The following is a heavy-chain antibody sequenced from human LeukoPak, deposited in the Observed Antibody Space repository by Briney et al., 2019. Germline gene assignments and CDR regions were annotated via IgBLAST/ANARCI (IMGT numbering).Heavy chain of an antibody. V-gene: IGHV3-7*03. CDR3: ARNNGMDV. CDR2: ANRDGSET. CDR1: GFTLSNHW. Sequence: GGSLRLSCAASGFTLSNHWMTWVRQVPGRGPEWVANANRDGSETYYLDSVKGRFTISKDNAKNSLYLQMNSLRAEDTALYHCARNNGMDVWGQGTTVIVSS. J-gene: IGHJ6*02.